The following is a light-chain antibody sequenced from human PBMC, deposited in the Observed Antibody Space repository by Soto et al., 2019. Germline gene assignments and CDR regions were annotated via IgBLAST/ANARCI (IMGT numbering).Light chain of an antibody. CDR2: GAS. V-gene: IGKV3-15*01. Sequence: EIVMTQSPATLSVSPGERATLSCRASQSVNNNLAWYQQKPGQAPRLLIYGASTRATGIAARFSGSGSGTEFTLTISSLQSEDFAVYYCQLYTNRPPTYTFGQGTKLEIK. J-gene: IGKJ2*01. CDR3: QLYTNRPPTYT. CDR1: QSVNNN.